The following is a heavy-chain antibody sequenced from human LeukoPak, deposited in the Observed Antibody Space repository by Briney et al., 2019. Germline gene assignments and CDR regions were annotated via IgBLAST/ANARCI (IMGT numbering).Heavy chain of an antibody. D-gene: IGHD4-23*01. Sequence: GGSLRLSCAASGFTFRSYAGSWVRQAPGKGLEWVSAISGSGGSTYYADSVKGRFTISRDNSKNTLYLQMNSLRAEDTAVYYCAKSGGNVQVTPLDYWGQGTLVTVSS. J-gene: IGHJ4*02. CDR2: ISGSGGST. CDR3: AKSGGNVQVTPLDY. V-gene: IGHV3-23*01. CDR1: GFTFRSYA.